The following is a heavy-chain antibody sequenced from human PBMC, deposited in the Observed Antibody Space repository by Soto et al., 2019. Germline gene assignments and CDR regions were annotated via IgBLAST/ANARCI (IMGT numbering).Heavy chain of an antibody. CDR2: VSYSGSA. D-gene: IGHD1-26*01. Sequence: QVLLQESGPGVVKASATLSLTCPVSEASVTNSRNHWSWIRQPPGKGLEWVGHVSYSGSAEYNPSLKRRVTISIDRAKKQFSLKLSSVTAADTAVYFCARLTVGPTMYAWFDPWGQGALVTVSS. J-gene: IGHJ5*02. CDR3: ARLTVGPTMYAWFDP. CDR1: EASVTNSRNH. V-gene: IGHV4-61*01.